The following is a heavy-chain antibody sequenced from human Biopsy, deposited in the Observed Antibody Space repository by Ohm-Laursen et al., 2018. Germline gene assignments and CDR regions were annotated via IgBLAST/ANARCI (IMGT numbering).Heavy chain of an antibody. CDR2: INPNSDDT. D-gene: IGHD1-26*01. V-gene: IGHV1-2*02. CDR3: ARVFGGAYYSYAFDI. Sequence: SVKVSCKASGYTFTPYYIHWMRQAPGQGLEWMGWINPNSDDTNYAQKFQGRVTMTADTSTSTVYMEVRGLRSDDTAVYYCARVFGGAYYSYAFDIWGQGTLVIVSS. CDR1: GYTFTPYY. J-gene: IGHJ3*02.